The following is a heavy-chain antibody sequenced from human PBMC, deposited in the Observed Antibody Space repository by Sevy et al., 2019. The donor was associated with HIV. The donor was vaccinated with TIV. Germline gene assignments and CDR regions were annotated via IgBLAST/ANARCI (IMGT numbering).Heavy chain of an antibody. CDR1: GYTFSSYG. Sequence: ASVKVSCKASGYTFSSYGISWVRPAPGQGLEWVGWISAYNGHTNYPQKVQGRVTMTTDTSTITAHMALRSLRYDDTALYYCARDRGHVLEVRLYDPWGQGTLLTVSS. J-gene: IGHJ5*02. D-gene: IGHD3-10*01. CDR2: ISAYNGHT. V-gene: IGHV1-18*01. CDR3: ARDRGHVLEVRLYDP.